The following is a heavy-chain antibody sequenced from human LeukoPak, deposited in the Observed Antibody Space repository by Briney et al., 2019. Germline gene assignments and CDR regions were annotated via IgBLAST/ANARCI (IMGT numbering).Heavy chain of an antibody. V-gene: IGHV1-2*02. Sequence: GASVKVSCKASGYTFTGSYMHWVRHAPGQRLEWMGWINPNSDGTKNAQNFQGRISMTRDTSIRTAYMELSWLTSDDTAVYYCMRDLGGGNDNWGQGTLVTVSS. CDR1: GYTFTGSY. D-gene: IGHD3-16*01. CDR2: INPNSDGT. J-gene: IGHJ1*01. CDR3: MRDLGGGNDN.